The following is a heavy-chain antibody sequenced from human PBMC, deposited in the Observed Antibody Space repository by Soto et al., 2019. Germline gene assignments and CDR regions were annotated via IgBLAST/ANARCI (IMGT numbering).Heavy chain of an antibody. CDR2: IYYSGST. CDR1: GGSISSYY. CDR3: ARQYEGGSYYFDY. Sequence: SETLSLTCTVSGGSISSYYWSWIRQPPGKGLEWIGYIYYSGSTNYNPSLKSRVTISVDTSKNQFSLKLSSVTAADTAVYYCARQYEGGSYYFDYWGQGTLVTVSS. V-gene: IGHV4-59*01. J-gene: IGHJ4*02. D-gene: IGHD2-15*01.